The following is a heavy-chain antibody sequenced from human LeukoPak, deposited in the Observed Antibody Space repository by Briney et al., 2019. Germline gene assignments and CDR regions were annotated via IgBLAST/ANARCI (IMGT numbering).Heavy chain of an antibody. D-gene: IGHD3-16*01. CDR3: ARGYIYETPAYFGHAFDI. V-gene: IGHV1-18*01. CDR1: GYTFTSYG. Sequence: ASVKVSCKASGYTFTSYGISWVRQAPGQGLEWMGWISAYNGNTNYAQKLQGRVTMTTDTSTSTAYMELRSLRSDETALYFCARGYIYETPAYFGHAFDIWGQGTMVTVSS. J-gene: IGHJ3*02. CDR2: ISAYNGNT.